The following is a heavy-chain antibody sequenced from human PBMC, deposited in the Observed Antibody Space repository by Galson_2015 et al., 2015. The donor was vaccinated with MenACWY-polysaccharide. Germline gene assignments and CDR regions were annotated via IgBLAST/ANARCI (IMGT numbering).Heavy chain of an antibody. CDR1: GFTFSNYW. CDR3: ARGHYGMDV. J-gene: IGHJ6*02. CDR2: IKKDGSEK. V-gene: IGHV3-7*01. Sequence: SLRLSCAASGFTFSNYWMSWVRQSPGKGLEWVANIKKDGSEKHCVDFVKGRFTISRDNGRSSLYLQMNGLRAEDTAVYYCARGHYGMDVWGQGTTVIVS.